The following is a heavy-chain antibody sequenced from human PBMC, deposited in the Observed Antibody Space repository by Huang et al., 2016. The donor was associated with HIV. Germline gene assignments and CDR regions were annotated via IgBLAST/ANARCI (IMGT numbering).Heavy chain of an antibody. Sequence: VESGGRSVQPGGSIKLSCVGSTFTFGAYWMSWVRQPRGKGLELVANIKQDESEKYYVDSVKGRFNISRDNARKVLFLEMDDLRVEDTAIYFCATKTAGMDIWGQGTTVTVSS. CDR2: IKQDESEK. CDR3: ATKTAGMDI. J-gene: IGHJ6*02. V-gene: IGHV3-7*01. D-gene: IGHD1-7*01. CDR1: TFTFGAYW.